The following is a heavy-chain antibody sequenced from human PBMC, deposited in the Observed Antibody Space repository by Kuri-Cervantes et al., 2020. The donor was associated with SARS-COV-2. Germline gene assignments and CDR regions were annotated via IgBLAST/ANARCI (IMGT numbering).Heavy chain of an antibody. CDR1: GFTFSSYG. CDR3: VTDRLGVHDS. CDR2: ISYDGSNK. V-gene: IGHV3-30*03. Sequence: GESLKISCAASGFTFSSYGMHWVRQAPGKGLEWVAVISYDGSNKYYADSVKGRFTISRDNSQNTLYLQMNSLRSEDTAVYYCVTDRLGVHDSWGQGTLVTVSS. J-gene: IGHJ4*02. D-gene: IGHD2-8*01.